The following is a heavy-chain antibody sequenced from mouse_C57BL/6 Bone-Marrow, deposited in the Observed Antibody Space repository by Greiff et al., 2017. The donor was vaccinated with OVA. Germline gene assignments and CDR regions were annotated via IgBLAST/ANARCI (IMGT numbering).Heavy chain of an antibody. V-gene: IGHV1-18*01. CDR3: ARNYDYGDGFAY. J-gene: IGHJ3*01. CDR1: GYTFTDYN. Sequence: VQLKESGPELVKPGASVKIPCKASGYTFTDYNMDWVQQSHGKSLEWIGDINPNNGGTIYNQKFKGKATLTVDKSSSTAYMELRSLTSEDTAVYYWARNYDYGDGFAYWGQGTLVTVSA. CDR2: INPNNGGT. D-gene: IGHD2-4*01.